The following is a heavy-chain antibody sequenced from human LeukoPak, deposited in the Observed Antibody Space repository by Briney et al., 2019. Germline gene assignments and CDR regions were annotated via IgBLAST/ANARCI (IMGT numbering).Heavy chain of an antibody. V-gene: IGHV3-7*03. CDR1: GFTFSSYW. CDR2: IKQDGSEK. CDR3: AREVFFQFDN. Sequence: GGSLRLSCAASGFTFSSYWMSWVRQAPGKGLEWVANIKQDGSEKYYVDSVKGRFTISRDNARNSLSLRIDSLRAEDTAQYYCAREVFFQFDNWGQGALVTVSS. J-gene: IGHJ4*02.